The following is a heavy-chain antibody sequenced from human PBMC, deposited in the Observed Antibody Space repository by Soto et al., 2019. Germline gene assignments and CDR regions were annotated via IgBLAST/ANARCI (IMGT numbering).Heavy chain of an antibody. J-gene: IGHJ4*01. D-gene: IGHD1-1*01. V-gene: IGHV1-46*03. CDR2: IDPSAGST. CDR3: ATSPVPVGTTLYDFDS. CDR1: GYTFTRHY. Sequence: ASVNISCKASGYTFTRHYMHWVRQAPGEGLEWVGVIDPSAGSTTNAQKFRGRVTMTRDTSASSVYMELSSLRSEDTALYYCATSPVPVGTTLYDFDSWGEGTLVTVSS.